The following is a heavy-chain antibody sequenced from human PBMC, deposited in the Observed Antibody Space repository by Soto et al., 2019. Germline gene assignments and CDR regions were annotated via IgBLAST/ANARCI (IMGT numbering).Heavy chain of an antibody. CDR1: GGSISSYY. Sequence: SETLSLTCTVSGGSISSYYWTWIRQPPGKGLEWIGDIYYSGSTNYNPSLKSRVTISVDTSKNQFSLKLSSVTAADTAMYYCARAGSGWPIDYWGQGTLVTVSS. CDR2: IYYSGST. D-gene: IGHD1-26*01. J-gene: IGHJ4*02. V-gene: IGHV4-59*01. CDR3: ARAGSGWPIDY.